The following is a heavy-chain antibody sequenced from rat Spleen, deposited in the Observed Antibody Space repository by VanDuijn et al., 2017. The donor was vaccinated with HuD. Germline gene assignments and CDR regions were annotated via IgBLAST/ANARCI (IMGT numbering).Heavy chain of an antibody. CDR2: ITNDGGST. D-gene: IGHD1-11*01. CDR1: GFPFSDHY. V-gene: IGHV5-20*01. CDR3: VRDGGYWYFDF. Sequence: EVHLVESGGGLVQPGRSLKLSCAASGFPFSDHYMAWVRQAPGKGLEWVASITNDGGSTYYPDSVKGRFTISRDNAKSTLYLQMDSLRSEDTATYYCVRDGGYWYFDFWGPGTMVTVSS. J-gene: IGHJ1*01.